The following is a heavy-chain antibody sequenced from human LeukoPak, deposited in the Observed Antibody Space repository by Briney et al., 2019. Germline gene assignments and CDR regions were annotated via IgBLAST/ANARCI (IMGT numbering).Heavy chain of an antibody. V-gene: IGHV1-2*02. CDR1: GYTFTGYH. J-gene: IGHJ3*02. CDR3: ARYSRRNAFDI. D-gene: IGHD2-15*01. CDR2: INPNSGGT. Sequence: GASVKVSCKASGYTFTGYHMHWVRQAPGQGLEWMGWINPNSGGTNYAQKFQGRVTMTRDTSISTAYMELRSLRSDDTAVYYCARYSRRNAFDIWGQGTMVTVSS.